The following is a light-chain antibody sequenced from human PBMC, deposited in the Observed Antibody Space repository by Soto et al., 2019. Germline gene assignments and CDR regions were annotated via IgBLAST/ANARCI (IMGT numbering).Light chain of an antibody. CDR1: QSLLQSNGDNY. Sequence: EIVMTQSPLSLPVTPGEPASISCRSSQSLLQSNGDNYLDWYLQKPGQSPQLLISLGFNRASGVTDRFSGSGSGTDFTLKISRVEAEDVGVYYCMQALQTPYTFGQGTKLEIK. V-gene: IGKV2-28*01. CDR2: LGF. J-gene: IGKJ2*01. CDR3: MQALQTPYT.